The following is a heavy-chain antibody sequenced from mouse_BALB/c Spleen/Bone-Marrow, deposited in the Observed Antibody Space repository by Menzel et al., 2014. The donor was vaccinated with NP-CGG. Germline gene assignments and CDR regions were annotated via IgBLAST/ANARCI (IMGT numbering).Heavy chain of an antibody. D-gene: IGHD2-4*01. CDR2: IDPGNGDT. J-gene: IGHJ2*01. V-gene: IGHV14-4*02. CDR3: NAQHGNDYHFDY. Sequence: VQLQQSGVELVRSGASVKLSCTASGFNIKDYYMHWVTQRPEQCLVWIGWIDPGNGDTEYAPKFQGKATMTADTSSNTSYLQHSSLTADDTAVYYCNAQHGNDYHFDYWGQGTTLTVSS. CDR1: GFNIKDYY.